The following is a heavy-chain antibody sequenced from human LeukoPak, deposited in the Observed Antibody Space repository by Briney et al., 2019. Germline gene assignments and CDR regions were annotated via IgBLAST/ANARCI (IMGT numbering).Heavy chain of an antibody. Sequence: PGGSLRLSCAASGFTFSSYWMHWVRQAPGKGLVWVSRINSDGSSTSYADSVKGRFTISRDNAKNTLYLQMNSLRAEDTAVYYCARYGSYYVGWFDPWGQGTMVTVSS. CDR1: GFTFSSYW. V-gene: IGHV3-74*01. J-gene: IGHJ5*02. CDR2: INSDGSST. CDR3: ARYGSYYVGWFDP. D-gene: IGHD1-26*01.